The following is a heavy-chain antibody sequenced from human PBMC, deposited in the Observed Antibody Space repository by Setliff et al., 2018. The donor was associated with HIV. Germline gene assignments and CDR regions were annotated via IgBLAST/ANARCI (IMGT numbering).Heavy chain of an antibody. Sequence: SETLSLTCSVSGASISSGGYFWTWIRQPPGKGLEWVGFIYHSGTTYYNPSLKDRVTMSVDTFANQFSLKLTSVTAADTAVYYCTRQSPVAGSGAFDVWGQGTMVTVSS. D-gene: IGHD6-19*01. J-gene: IGHJ3*01. V-gene: IGHV4-30-4*08. CDR2: IYHSGTT. CDR3: TRQSPVAGSGAFDV. CDR1: GASISSGGYF.